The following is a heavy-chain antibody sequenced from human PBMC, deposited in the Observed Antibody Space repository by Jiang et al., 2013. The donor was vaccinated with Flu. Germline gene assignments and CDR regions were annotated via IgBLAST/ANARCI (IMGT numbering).Heavy chain of an antibody. D-gene: IGHD2-15*01. CDR1: GGSISSGGYY. V-gene: IGHV4-31*03. J-gene: IGHJ6*03. CDR3: VGVGVAAGHDYYYYMDV. CDR2: IYYSGST. Sequence: SLTCTVSGGSISSGGYYWSWIRQHPGKGLEWIGYIYYSGSTYYNPSLKSRVTISVDTSKNQFSLKLSSVTAADTAVYYCVGVGVAAGHDYYYYMDVWGKGTTVTVSS.